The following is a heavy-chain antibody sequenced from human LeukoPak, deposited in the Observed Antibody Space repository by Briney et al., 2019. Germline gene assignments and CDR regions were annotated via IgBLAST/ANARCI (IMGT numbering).Heavy chain of an antibody. Sequence: PSETLSLTCTVSGGSISSSSYYWGWIRQPPGKGLEWIGSIYYSGSTYYNPSLKSRVTISVDTPKNQFSLKLSSVTAADTAVYYCAREEGLLLWFGELFSYFDYWGQGTLVTVSS. D-gene: IGHD3-10*01. J-gene: IGHJ4*02. CDR2: IYYSGST. V-gene: IGHV4-39*07. CDR3: AREEGLLLWFGELFSYFDY. CDR1: GGSISSSSYY.